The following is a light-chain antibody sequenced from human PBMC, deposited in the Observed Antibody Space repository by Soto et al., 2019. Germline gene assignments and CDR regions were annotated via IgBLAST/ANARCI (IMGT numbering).Light chain of an antibody. Sequence: EIVLTQSPGTLSLSPGDRATLSCRASQSVSNNYLTWYQQKPGQPPRLLIYGASSRATGIPDRFSGSGSGTDFTLTISRLEPEDFAVYYCQQYDKSRTFGQGTKVDIK. CDR3: QQYDKSRT. CDR2: GAS. V-gene: IGKV3-20*01. CDR1: QSVSNNY. J-gene: IGKJ1*01.